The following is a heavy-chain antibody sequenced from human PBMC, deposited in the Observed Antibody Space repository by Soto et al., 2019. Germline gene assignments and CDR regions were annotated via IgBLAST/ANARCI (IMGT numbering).Heavy chain of an antibody. D-gene: IGHD3-3*01. V-gene: IGHV2-26*01. CDR3: ARRTYYDFWSGYLNDY. J-gene: IGHJ4*02. CDR2: IFSNDEK. Sequence: SGPTLVNPTETLTLTCTVSGFSLSNARMGVSWIRQPPGKALEWLAHIFSNDEKSYSTSLKSRLTISKDTSKSQVVLTMTNMDPVDTATYYCARRTYYDFWSGYLNDYWGQGTLVAGSS. CDR1: GFSLSNARMG.